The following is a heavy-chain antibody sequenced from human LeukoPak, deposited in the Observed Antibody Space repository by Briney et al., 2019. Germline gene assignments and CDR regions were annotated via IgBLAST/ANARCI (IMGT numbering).Heavy chain of an antibody. CDR1: GFTFSSYG. J-gene: IGHJ6*02. V-gene: IGHV3-30*18. D-gene: IGHD2-2*01. CDR3: AKSRYCSSTSCSEPRLYYYNGMDV. CDR2: ISYDGSNK. Sequence: GGSLRLTCAASGFTFSSYGMHWVRQAPGKGLEWVAVISYDGSNKYYADSVKGRCTISRDNSKNTLYMQMNSLRAEDTAVYYCAKSRYCSSTSCSEPRLYYYNGMDVWGQGTTVTVS.